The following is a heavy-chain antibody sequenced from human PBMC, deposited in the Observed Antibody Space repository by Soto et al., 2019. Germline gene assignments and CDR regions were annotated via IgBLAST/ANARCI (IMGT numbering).Heavy chain of an antibody. Sequence: ASVKVSCKASGYTFTGYYMHWVRQAPGQGLEWMGWINPNSGGTNYAQKFQGRVTMTRDTSISTAYMELSRLRSDDTAVYYCAREHCGSTSCYFWFDPWGQGTLVTVSS. CDR2: INPNSGGT. CDR1: GYTFTGYY. D-gene: IGHD2-2*01. V-gene: IGHV1-2*02. CDR3: AREHCGSTSCYFWFDP. J-gene: IGHJ5*02.